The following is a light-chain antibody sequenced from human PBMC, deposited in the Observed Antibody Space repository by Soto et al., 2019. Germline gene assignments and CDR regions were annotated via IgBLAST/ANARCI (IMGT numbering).Light chain of an antibody. CDR1: QSVGRK. CDR2: DAS. CDR3: QQRSNWTLT. J-gene: IGKJ4*01. V-gene: IGKV3-11*01. Sequence: EIVMTQSPPTLSVSPGERATLSCRASQSVGRKLAWYQQRPGQAPRLLIYDASNRATGIPARFSGSGSGTDFTLTISSLENEDFAVYYCQQRSNWTLTFGGGTKVDIK.